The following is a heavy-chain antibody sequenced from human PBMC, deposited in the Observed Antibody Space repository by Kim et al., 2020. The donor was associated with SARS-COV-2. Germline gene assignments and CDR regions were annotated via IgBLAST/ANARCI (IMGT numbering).Heavy chain of an antibody. V-gene: IGHV1-46*01. CDR2: K. J-gene: IGHJ4*02. D-gene: IGHD6-19*01. Sequence: KSYAPKFQGRVTMTRDTSTSTVYMELSSLRSEDTAVYYCARDHEMAVFDYWGQGTLVTVSS. CDR3: ARDHEMAVFDY.